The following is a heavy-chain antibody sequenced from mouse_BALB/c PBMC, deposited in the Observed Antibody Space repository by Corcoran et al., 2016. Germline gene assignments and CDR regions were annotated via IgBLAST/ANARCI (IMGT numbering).Heavy chain of an antibody. J-gene: IGHJ4*01. V-gene: IGHV1-9*01. D-gene: IGHD3-3*01. CDR2: ILPGSGST. CDR1: GYTFSSYW. CDR3: ARSRTGYYAMDY. Sequence: QVQLQQSGAELMKPGASVKISCKATGYTFSSYWIEWVKQRPGHGLEWIGEILPGSGSTNYNEKFKGKATFTADTSSNTAYMQLSSLTSEDSAVYYCARSRTGYYAMDYGGQGTSVTVSS.